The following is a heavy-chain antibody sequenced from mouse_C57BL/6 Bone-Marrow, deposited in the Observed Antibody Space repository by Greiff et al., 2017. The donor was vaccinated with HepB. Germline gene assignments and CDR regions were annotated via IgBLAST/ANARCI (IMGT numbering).Heavy chain of an antibody. CDR1: GYTFTSYD. J-gene: IGHJ2*01. CDR3: ARDSSGYYFDY. D-gene: IGHD3-2*02. V-gene: IGHV1-81*01. CDR2: IYPRSGNT. Sequence: LQESGAELARPGASVKLSCKASGYTFTSYDISWVKQRTGQGLEWIGEIYPRSGNTYYNEKFKGKATLTADKSSSTAYMELRSLTSEDSAVYFCARDSSGYYFDYWGQGTTLTVSS.